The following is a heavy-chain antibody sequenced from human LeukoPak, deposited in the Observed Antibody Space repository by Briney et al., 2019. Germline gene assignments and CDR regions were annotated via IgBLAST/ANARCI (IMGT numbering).Heavy chain of an antibody. CDR3: ARVQNTGGFDY. CDR2: FYISGST. V-gene: IGHV4-4*07. Sequence: PSETLSLTCTVSGGPISGYYWSWIRQPAGKGLEWIGRFYISGSTDYNPSLKSRATMSVDTSKNQFSLRLSSVTAADTAVYYCARVQNTGGFDYWGQGTLVTVSS. J-gene: IGHJ4*02. CDR1: GGPISGYY. D-gene: IGHD2/OR15-2a*01.